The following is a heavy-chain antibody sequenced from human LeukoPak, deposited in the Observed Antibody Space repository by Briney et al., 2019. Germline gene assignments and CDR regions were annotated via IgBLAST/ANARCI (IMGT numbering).Heavy chain of an antibody. CDR1: GGSISSSSYY. V-gene: IGHV4-39*01. CDR2: IYYSGST. CDR3: ASRGYSYGFLFDY. J-gene: IGHJ4*02. Sequence: SETLSLTCTVSGGSISSSSYYWGWIRQPPGKGLEWIGSIYYSGSTYYNPSLKSRVTISVDTSKNQFSLKLSSVTAADTAVYYCASRGYSYGFLFDYWGQGTLVTVS. D-gene: IGHD5-18*01.